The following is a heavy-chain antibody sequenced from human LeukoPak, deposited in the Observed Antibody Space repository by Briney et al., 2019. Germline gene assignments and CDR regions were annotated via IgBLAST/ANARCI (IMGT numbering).Heavy chain of an antibody. CDR1: GGSISSYY. V-gene: IGHV4-59*01. CDR3: ARGQGYYYYYMDV. CDR2: IFYSGST. Sequence: SETLSLTCTVSGGSISSYYWSWIRQPPGKGLEWIGYIFYSGSTNYNPSLKSRVTISVDTSMNQFSLKLSSVTAADTAVYYCARGQGYYYYYMDVWGKGTTVTVSS. J-gene: IGHJ6*03.